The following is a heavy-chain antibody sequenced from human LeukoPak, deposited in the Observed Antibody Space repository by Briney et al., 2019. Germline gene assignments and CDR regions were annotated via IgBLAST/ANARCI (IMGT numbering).Heavy chain of an antibody. CDR1: GGSISSGSYY. CDR3: ARWLQWVDAFDI. J-gene: IGHJ3*02. D-gene: IGHD5-24*01. Sequence: PSETLSLTCTVSGGSISSGSYYWSWIRQPAGKGLEWIGRIYTSGSTNYNPSLKSRVTISVDTSKNQFSLKLSSVAAADTAVYYCARWLQWVDAFDIWGQGTMVTVSS. CDR2: IYTSGST. V-gene: IGHV4-61*02.